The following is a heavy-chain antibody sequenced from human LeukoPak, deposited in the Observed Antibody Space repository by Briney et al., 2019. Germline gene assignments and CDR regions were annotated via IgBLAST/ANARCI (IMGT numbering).Heavy chain of an antibody. Sequence: GGSLRLSCAASGFILSNYYMSWVRQAPGKGLEWVSVIYSGGSTYYADSVKGRVTISRDNSKNTLYLQMNSLRAEDTAVYYCAKESWIQLWLVPFDYWGQGTLVTVSS. D-gene: IGHD5-18*01. CDR1: GFILSNYY. CDR3: AKESWIQLWLVPFDY. J-gene: IGHJ4*02. V-gene: IGHV3-66*01. CDR2: IYSGGST.